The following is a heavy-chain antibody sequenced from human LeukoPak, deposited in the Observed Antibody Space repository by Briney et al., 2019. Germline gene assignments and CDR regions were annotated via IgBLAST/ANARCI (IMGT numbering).Heavy chain of an antibody. D-gene: IGHD3-22*01. CDR3: AKSPKSSGYDYYYYYGMDV. J-gene: IGHJ6*02. V-gene: IGHV3-23*01. CDR2: ISGSGGST. Sequence: PGGSLRLSCAASGFTFSSYAMSWVRQAPGKGLVWVSAISGSGGSTYYADSVKGRFTISRDNSKNTLYLQMNSLRAEDTAVYYCAKSPKSSGYDYYYYYGMDVWGQGTTVTVSS. CDR1: GFTFSSYA.